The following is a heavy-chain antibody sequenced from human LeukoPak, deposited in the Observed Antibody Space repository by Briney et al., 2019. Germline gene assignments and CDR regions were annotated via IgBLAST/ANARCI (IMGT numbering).Heavy chain of an antibody. V-gene: IGHV3-30-3*01. D-gene: IGHD5-24*01. J-gene: IGHJ4*02. Sequence: GGSLRLSCAASGFTFSSYPMHWVRQAPGKGLEWVAVISYDGSNKYYADSVKGRFTISRDDSKNTLYLQMNSLRAEDTAVYYCAGNRWLQRYYFDYWGQGTLVTVSS. CDR2: ISYDGSNK. CDR3: AGNRWLQRYYFDY. CDR1: GFTFSSYP.